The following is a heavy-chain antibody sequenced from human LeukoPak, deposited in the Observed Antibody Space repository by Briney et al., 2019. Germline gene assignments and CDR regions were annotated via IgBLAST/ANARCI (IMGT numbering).Heavy chain of an antibody. V-gene: IGHV4-4*02. J-gene: IGHJ4*02. CDR3: ARDLGDGYLANDY. CDR2: ISLTGLT. D-gene: IGHD5-24*01. Sequence: SETLSLTCGVSGGSISNTNWWSWVRQPPGQGLEWIGEISLTGLTHYNPSLESRVTVSLDKSKNQLSLNLTSVTAADTAVYYCARDLGDGYLANDYWGQGTLVTVSS. CDR1: GGSISNTNW.